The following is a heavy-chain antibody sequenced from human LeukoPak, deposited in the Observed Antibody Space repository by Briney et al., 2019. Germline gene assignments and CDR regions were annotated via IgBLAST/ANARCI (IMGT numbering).Heavy chain of an antibody. V-gene: IGHV3-64*01. D-gene: IGHD4-23*01. J-gene: IGHJ4*02. Sequence: GGSLRLSCAASGFTFNSYTMHWVRQAPDKGLEYVSAISSNGGYTYYANSVKGRFTISRDNSKNTLYLQMGSLRAEDMAVYYCARGRVTVAVVTVFDYWGQGTLVTVSS. CDR3: ARGRVTVAVVTVFDY. CDR2: ISSNGGYT. CDR1: GFTFNSYT.